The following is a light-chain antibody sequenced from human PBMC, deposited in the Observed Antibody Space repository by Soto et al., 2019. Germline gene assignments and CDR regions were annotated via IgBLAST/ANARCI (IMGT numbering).Light chain of an antibody. CDR2: WAS. J-gene: IGKJ1*01. CDR1: QTVFYSSNNMNY. CDR3: QQYYSPPWT. V-gene: IGKV4-1*01. Sequence: DIVMTQSPDSLAVSLGERATINCKSSQTVFYSSNNMNYLAWYQQRPGQPPKLLIYWASTRESGVPDRFSGSGSGKDFALTISGLQAEDVAVYYCQQYYSPPWTFGPGTKVEIK.